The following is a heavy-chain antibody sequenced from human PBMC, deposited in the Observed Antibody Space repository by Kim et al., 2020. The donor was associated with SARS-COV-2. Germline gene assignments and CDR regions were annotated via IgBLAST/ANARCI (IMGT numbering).Heavy chain of an antibody. J-gene: IGHJ6*02. V-gene: IGHV3-15*01. Sequence: GGSLRLSCAASGFTFSNAWMSWVRQAPGKGLEWVGRIKSKTDGGTTDYAAPVKGRFTISRDDSKNTLYLQMNSLKTEDTAVYYCTTALATVLSYYYYYGMDVWGQGTTVTVSS. CDR1: GFTFSNAW. D-gene: IGHD4-17*01. CDR3: TTALATVLSYYYYYGMDV. CDR2: IKSKTDGGTT.